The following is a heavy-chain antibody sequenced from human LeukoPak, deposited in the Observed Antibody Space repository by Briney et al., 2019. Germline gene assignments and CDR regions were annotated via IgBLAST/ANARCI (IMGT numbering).Heavy chain of an antibody. V-gene: IGHV4-39*07. D-gene: IGHD2-2*01. CDR3: ARVVPAARIYYFDY. J-gene: IGHJ4*02. CDR2: IYYSGRT. CDR1: GGSISSSSYY. Sequence: SETLSLTCTVFGGSISSSSYYWGWIRQPPGKGLEWIGSIYYSGRTYYNPSLKSRVTISVDTSKNQFSLKLSSVTAADTAVYYCARVVPAARIYYFDYWGQGTLVTVSS.